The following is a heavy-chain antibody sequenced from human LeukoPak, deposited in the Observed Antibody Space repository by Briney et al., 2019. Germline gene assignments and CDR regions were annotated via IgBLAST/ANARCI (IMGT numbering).Heavy chain of an antibody. Sequence: SQTLSLTCAISGDSASTDIGWNWIRQSPSRGLEWLGRTYYRSKWFYDYGVSVKSRVTIKSDTSKNQFSLQLNSVTPEDTAVYYCARGWLRGYFDPWGQGTQVTVSS. CDR2: TYYRSKWFY. D-gene: IGHD5-12*01. J-gene: IGHJ5*02. CDR3: ARGWLRGYFDP. CDR1: GDSASTDIG. V-gene: IGHV6-1*01.